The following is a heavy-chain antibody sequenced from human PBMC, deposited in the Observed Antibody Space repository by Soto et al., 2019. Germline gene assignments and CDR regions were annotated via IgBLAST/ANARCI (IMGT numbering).Heavy chain of an antibody. V-gene: IGHV1-2*04. J-gene: IGHJ6*02. CDR1: GDTFTGYY. Sequence: GASVKVSCKASGDTFTGYYMHCVRQAPGQGLEWMGWINPNSGGTNYAQKFQGWVTMTRDTSISTAYMELSRLRSDDTAVYYCARGALYSSSSLFDLFYYYYGMDVWGQGTTVTVSS. D-gene: IGHD6-6*01. CDR2: INPNSGGT. CDR3: ARGALYSSSSLFDLFYYYYGMDV.